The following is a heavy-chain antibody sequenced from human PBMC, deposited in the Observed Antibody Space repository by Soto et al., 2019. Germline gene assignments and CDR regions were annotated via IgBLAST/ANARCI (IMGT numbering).Heavy chain of an antibody. CDR2: IITLLGTA. CDR1: GGTFSNDI. Sequence: GASVKVSCKTSGGTFSNDIITWVRQAPGQGLEWMGRIITLLGTANYAQKFQGRVTITADKSTSTAYMELNSLKSEDTAVYYCSKDSPIGSSFSGYAAIALWGQGTLVTVSS. V-gene: IGHV1-69*08. J-gene: IGHJ4*02. D-gene: IGHD5-12*01. CDR3: SKDSPIGSSFSGYAAIAL.